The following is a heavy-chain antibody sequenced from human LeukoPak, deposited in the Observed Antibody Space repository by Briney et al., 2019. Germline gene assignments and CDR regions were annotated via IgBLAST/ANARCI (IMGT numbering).Heavy chain of an antibody. CDR3: AKEVRVAAAVDFDY. CDR2: IYSGGST. CDR1: GFTVSSNY. J-gene: IGHJ4*02. D-gene: IGHD6-13*01. Sequence: GGSLRLSCAASGFTVSSNYMSWVRQAPGKGLEWVSVIYSGGSTYYADSVKGRFTISRDNSQNTLYFQMNSLRAEDTAVYYCAKEVRVAAAVDFDYWGQGTLVTVSS. V-gene: IGHV3-66*02.